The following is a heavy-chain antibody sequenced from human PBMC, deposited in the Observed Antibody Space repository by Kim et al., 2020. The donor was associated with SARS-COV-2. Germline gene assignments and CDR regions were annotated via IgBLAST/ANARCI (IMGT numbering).Heavy chain of an antibody. CDR3: ARGGPRRVGYCSSTSCYKGNYGMDV. CDR1: GGSFSGYY. D-gene: IGHD2-2*02. Sequence: SETLSLTCAVYGGSFSGYYWSWIRQPPGKGLEWIGEINHSGSTNYNPSLKSRVTISVDTSKNQFSLKLSSVTAADTAVYYCARGGPRRVGYCSSTSCYKGNYGMDVWGQGTTVTVSS. CDR2: INHSGST. J-gene: IGHJ6*02. V-gene: IGHV4-34*01.